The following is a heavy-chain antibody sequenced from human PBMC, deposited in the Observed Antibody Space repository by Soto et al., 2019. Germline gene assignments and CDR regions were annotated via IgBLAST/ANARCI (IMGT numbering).Heavy chain of an antibody. J-gene: IGHJ4*02. CDR2: IVVGSGNT. D-gene: IGHD3-22*01. Sequence: QMQLVQSGPEVKKPGTSVKVSCKASGFTFTSSAMQWVRQARGQRLEWIGWIVVGSGNTNYAQKFQERVTITRDMSTSTADMERSSLRSEDTAVYYCAAEEYYYDSSYSGGVAYWGQGTLVTVSS. CDR3: AAEEYYYDSSYSGGVAY. V-gene: IGHV1-58*02. CDR1: GFTFTSSA.